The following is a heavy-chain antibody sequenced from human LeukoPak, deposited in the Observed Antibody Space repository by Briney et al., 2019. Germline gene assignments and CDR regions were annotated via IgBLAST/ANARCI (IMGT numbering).Heavy chain of an antibody. CDR2: IIPIFGTA. CDR1: GGTFSSYA. CDR3: ARTDYYDSSGTLVLGNLSDY. J-gene: IGHJ4*02. D-gene: IGHD3-22*01. Sequence: ATVKVSCKASGGTFSSYAISWVRQAPGQGLEWMGGIIPIFGTANYAQKFQGRVTITTDESTSTAYMELSSQRSEDTAVYYCARTDYYDSSGTLVLGNLSDYWGQGTMVTVSS. V-gene: IGHV1-69*05.